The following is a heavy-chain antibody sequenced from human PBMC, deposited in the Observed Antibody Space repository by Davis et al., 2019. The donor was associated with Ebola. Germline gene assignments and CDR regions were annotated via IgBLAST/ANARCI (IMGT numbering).Heavy chain of an antibody. CDR3: ASPFRISDYGMDV. J-gene: IGHJ6*02. CDR2: IETGDRT. Sequence: ASVQVSCMASGYSFTYYYKHWVRHAPGQGLAWMAIIETGDRTTYAEKFQDRVTVTRDTSTSTIYMELSRLRSEDTAVYYCASPFRISDYGMDVWGQGTTVTVTS. CDR1: GYSFTYYY. D-gene: IGHD2/OR15-2a*01. V-gene: IGHV1-46*01.